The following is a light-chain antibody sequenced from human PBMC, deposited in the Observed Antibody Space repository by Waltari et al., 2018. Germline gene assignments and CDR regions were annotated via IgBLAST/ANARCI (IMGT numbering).Light chain of an antibody. CDR3: QSYDSALSAV. J-gene: IGLJ3*02. Sequence: QSVLTQPPSVSGAPGQTVTISCAGRSSNIGAGYDVHWYQELPGAAPKLLIHAYGGRPSGVPDRFYGSKSGTSASLAINGLQPEDEADYYCQSYDSALSAVFGGGTKVTVL. CDR1: SSNIGAGYD. V-gene: IGLV1-40*01. CDR2: AYG.